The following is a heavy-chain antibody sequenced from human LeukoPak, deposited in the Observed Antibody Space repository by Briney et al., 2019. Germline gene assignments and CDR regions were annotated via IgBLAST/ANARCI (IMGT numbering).Heavy chain of an antibody. V-gene: IGHV4-59*08. D-gene: IGHD3-10*01. CDR1: GGSISSYY. CDR2: IHYSGST. Sequence: SETLSLTCTVSGGSISSYYWSWIRQPPGKGLEWIGYIHYSGSTNYNPSLKSRVTISVDTSKKQFSLKLSSVTASDTAVYYCARHSLDGSGNYYNGLDYWGQGTLVTVSS. J-gene: IGHJ4*02. CDR3: ARHSLDGSGNYYNGLDY.